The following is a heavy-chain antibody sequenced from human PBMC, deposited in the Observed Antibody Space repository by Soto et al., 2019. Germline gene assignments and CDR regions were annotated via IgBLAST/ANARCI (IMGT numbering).Heavy chain of an antibody. CDR3: ATNSGGELLFYYYGMDV. Sequence: QVQLVQSGAEVKKPGSSVKVSCKASGGTFSRYAISWVRQAPGQGLEWMGGIIPIFGTANYAQKFQGRVTITADESTSTAYMELSSLRSEDTAVYYCATNSGGELLFYYYGMDVWGQGTTVTVSS. CDR1: GGTFSRYA. J-gene: IGHJ6*02. CDR2: IIPIFGTA. V-gene: IGHV1-69*12. D-gene: IGHD1-7*01.